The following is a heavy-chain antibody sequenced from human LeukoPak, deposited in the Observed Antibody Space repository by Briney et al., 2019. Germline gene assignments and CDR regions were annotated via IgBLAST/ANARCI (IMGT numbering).Heavy chain of an antibody. CDR1: GGSISSYY. Sequence: KSSETLSLTCTVSGGSISSYYWSWIRQPAGKGLEWIGRIYTSGSTNYNPSLKSRVTISVDKSKNQFSLKLSSVTAADTAVYYCARALRCFATYYYYMDVWGKGTTVTVSS. CDR3: ARALRCFATYYYYMDV. CDR2: IYTSGST. V-gene: IGHV4-4*07. J-gene: IGHJ6*03. D-gene: IGHD3-3*01.